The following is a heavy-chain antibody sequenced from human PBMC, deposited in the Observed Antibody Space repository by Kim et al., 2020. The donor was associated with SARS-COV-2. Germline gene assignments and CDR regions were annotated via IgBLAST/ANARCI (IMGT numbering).Heavy chain of an antibody. D-gene: IGHD1-7*01. J-gene: IGHJ4*02. V-gene: IGHV4-61*07. CDR3: ARLEPNWTYLY. CDR2: T. Sequence: TNYHPSLKSRVTISVDTSKNQFSLKLSAVTAADTAVYYCARLEPNWTYLYWGQGTLVTVSS.